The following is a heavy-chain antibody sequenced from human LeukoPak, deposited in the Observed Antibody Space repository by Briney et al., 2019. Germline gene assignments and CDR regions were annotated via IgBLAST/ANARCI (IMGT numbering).Heavy chain of an antibody. CDR3: ATQSYPCPY. V-gene: IGHV3-48*01. CDR2: IGTSSTTI. J-gene: IGHJ4*02. CDR1: GFTFSSYT. Sequence: QPGGSLRLSCAASGFTFSSYTMNWVRQPPGKGLEWVSNIGTSSTTIYYADSVKGRFTISRDNAKNSLYLQMNSLRAEDTAVYYCATQSYPCPYWGQGTLVTVSP.